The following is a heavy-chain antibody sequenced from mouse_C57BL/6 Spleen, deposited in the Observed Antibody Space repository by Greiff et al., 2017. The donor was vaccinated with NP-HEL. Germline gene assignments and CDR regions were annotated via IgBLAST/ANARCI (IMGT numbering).Heavy chain of an antibody. CDR2: IDPSDSET. Sequence: QVQLQQPGAELVRPGSSVKLSCKASGYTFTSYWMHWVKQRPIQGLEWIGNIDPSDSETHYNQKFKDKATLTVDKSSSTAYMQLSSLTSEDSSVYYCARKDYDGDYAMDYWGQGTSVTVSS. J-gene: IGHJ4*01. V-gene: IGHV1-52*01. D-gene: IGHD2-4*01. CDR1: GYTFTSYW. CDR3: ARKDYDGDYAMDY.